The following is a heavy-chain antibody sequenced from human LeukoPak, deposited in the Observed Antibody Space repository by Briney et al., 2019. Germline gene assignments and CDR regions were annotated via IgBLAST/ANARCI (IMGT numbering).Heavy chain of an antibody. D-gene: IGHD3-10*01. Sequence: PSETLSLTCAVYGGSFSGYYWSWIRQPPGKGLEWIGEINHSGSTNYNPSLKSRVTISVDTSKNQFSLKLSSVTAADTAVYYCARGGWFGDHKPFDYWGQGTLVTVSS. CDR3: ARGGWFGDHKPFDY. V-gene: IGHV4-34*01. CDR1: GGSFSGYY. CDR2: INHSGST. J-gene: IGHJ4*02.